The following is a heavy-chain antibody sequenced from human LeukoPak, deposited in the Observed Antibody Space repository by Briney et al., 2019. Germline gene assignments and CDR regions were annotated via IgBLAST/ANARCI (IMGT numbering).Heavy chain of an antibody. Sequence: SETLSLTCAVYGGSFSGYYWSWIRQPPGKGLEWIGSIYYSGSTYYNPSLKSRVTISIDTSKNQFSLRLRSVAAADTAVYYCAREILYDSTGYYLWGQGTVVTVSS. CDR3: AREILYDSTGYYL. CDR2: IYYSGST. V-gene: IGHV4-34*01. D-gene: IGHD3-22*01. CDR1: GGSFSGYY. J-gene: IGHJ4*02.